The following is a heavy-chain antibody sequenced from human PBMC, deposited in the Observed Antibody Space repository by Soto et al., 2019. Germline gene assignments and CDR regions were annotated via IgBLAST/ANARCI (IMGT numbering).Heavy chain of an antibody. D-gene: IGHD6-13*01. CDR1: GFTFSSYA. CDR2: ISGSGGST. CDR3: AKVGSSWSYYYYGMDV. J-gene: IGHJ6*02. V-gene: IGHV3-23*01. Sequence: GGSLRLSCAASGFTFSSYAMSWVRQAPGKGLEWVSAISGSGGSTYYADSVKGRFTISRDNSKDTLYLQMNSLRAEDTAVYYCAKVGSSWSYYYYGMDVWGQGTTVTGS.